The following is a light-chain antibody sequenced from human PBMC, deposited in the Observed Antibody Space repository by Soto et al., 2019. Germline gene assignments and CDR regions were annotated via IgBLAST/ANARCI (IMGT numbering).Light chain of an antibody. J-gene: IGKJ1*01. CDR1: QSVSTF. CDR2: GAY. V-gene: IGKV1-39*01. Sequence: DIQMTQSPSSVSASVGDRVTIACRASQSVSTFLHWYQQNVGKAPKLLIFGAYGLRSGVPSRFSGSGSGTDFTLTISSLQPEDFATYYCQQSYSYTRTFGQGTKVEVK. CDR3: QQSYSYTRT.